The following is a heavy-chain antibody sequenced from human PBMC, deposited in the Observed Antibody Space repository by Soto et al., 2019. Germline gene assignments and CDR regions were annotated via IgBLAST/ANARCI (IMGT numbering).Heavy chain of an antibody. J-gene: IGHJ4*02. CDR3: ARSIVVVTAVDY. CDR1: GYTFTSYA. CDR2: INAGNGNT. D-gene: IGHD2-21*02. Sequence: QVQLVQSGAEEKKPGASVKVSCKASGYTFTSYAMHWVRQAPGQRLEWMGWINAGNGNTKYSQKFQGRVTITWDTSASTAYMELSSLRSEDTAVYYCARSIVVVTAVDYWGQGTLVTVSS. V-gene: IGHV1-3*05.